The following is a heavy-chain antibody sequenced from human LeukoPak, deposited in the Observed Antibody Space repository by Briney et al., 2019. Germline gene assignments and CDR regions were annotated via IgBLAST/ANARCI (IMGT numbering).Heavy chain of an antibody. V-gene: IGHV1-46*01. Sequence: ASVKVSCKASGYTFTSYYMHWVRQAPGHGLEWMGIINPSGGSTSYAQKFQGRVTMTRDMSTSTVYMELSSLRSEDTAVYYCASGSYYGAFDYWGQGTLVTVSS. CDR2: INPSGGST. D-gene: IGHD1-26*01. CDR3: ASGSYYGAFDY. CDR1: GYTFTSYY. J-gene: IGHJ4*02.